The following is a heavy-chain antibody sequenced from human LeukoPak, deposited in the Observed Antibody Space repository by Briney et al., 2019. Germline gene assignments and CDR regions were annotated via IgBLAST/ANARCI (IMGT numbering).Heavy chain of an antibody. Sequence: VASVKVSCKASGYTFTSYGISWVRQAPGQGLEWMGWISAYNGNTNYAQKLQGRVTMTTDTSTSTAYMELRSLRSDDTAVYYCARDLYYYDSSGYPLIDYWGQGTLVTASS. CDR3: ARDLYYYDSSGYPLIDY. CDR1: GYTFTSYG. V-gene: IGHV1-18*01. J-gene: IGHJ4*02. CDR2: ISAYNGNT. D-gene: IGHD3-22*01.